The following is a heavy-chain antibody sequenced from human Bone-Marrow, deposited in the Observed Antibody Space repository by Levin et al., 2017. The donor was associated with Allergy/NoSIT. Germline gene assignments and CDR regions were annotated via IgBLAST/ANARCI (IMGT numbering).Heavy chain of an antibody. V-gene: IGHV3-48*03. CDR2: ISSSGSTI. D-gene: IGHD1-7*01. CDR1: GFTFSSYE. J-gene: IGHJ4*02. Sequence: PGGSLRLSCAASGFTFSSYEMNWVRQAPGKGLEWVSYISSSGSTIYYADSVKGRFTISRDNAKNSLYLQMNSLRAEDTAVYYCARVHNWNYGPYFDYWGQGTLVTVSS. CDR3: ARVHNWNYGPYFDY.